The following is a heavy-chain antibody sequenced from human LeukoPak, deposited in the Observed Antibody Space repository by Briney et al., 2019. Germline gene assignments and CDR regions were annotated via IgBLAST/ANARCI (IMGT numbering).Heavy chain of an antibody. CDR2: INHSGST. CDR1: GGSFSGYY. CDR3: ARGLEWFGGKLDY. V-gene: IGHV4-34*01. Sequence: SETLSLTCAVYGGSFSGYYWSWIRQPPGKGLEWIGEINHSGSTNYNPSLKSRVTMSLDTSKKQFSLKLTSVTAADTAVYYCARGLEWFGGKLDYWGQGTLVTVSS. J-gene: IGHJ4*02. D-gene: IGHD3-10*01.